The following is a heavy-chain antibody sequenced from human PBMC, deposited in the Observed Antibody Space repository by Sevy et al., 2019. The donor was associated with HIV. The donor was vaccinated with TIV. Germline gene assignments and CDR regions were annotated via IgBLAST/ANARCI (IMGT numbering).Heavy chain of an antibody. V-gene: IGHV3-15*01. J-gene: IGHJ6*02. CDR1: GFTFSSAW. CDR2: IKSEFDGGAI. CDR3: IADPAYRGYDEEVINYYFYGMDV. D-gene: IGHD5-12*01. Sequence: GGSLRLSCTASGFTFSSAWMSWVRQAPGKGLEWVGRIKSEFDGGAIDYAEPVKGRLTISREDSKNTVYLQMNSLKTKDTAVYYCIADPAYRGYDEEVINYYFYGMDVWGQGTTVTVSS.